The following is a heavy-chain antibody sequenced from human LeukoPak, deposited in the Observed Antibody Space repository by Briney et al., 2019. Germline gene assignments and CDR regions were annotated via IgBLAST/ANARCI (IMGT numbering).Heavy chain of an antibody. CDR3: TRDGPTTSWYFDY. D-gene: IGHD2-2*01. CDR2: TYYRSKWYN. Sequence: SQTLSLTCAISGDSVSSDSATWNWIRQSPSRGLEWLGRTYYRSKWYNDYAVSVKSRIIINPDTSKNQVSLQLNSVTPEDTAVYFCTRDGPTTSWYFDYWGQGTLVTVSS. V-gene: IGHV6-1*01. CDR1: GDSVSSDSAT. J-gene: IGHJ4*02.